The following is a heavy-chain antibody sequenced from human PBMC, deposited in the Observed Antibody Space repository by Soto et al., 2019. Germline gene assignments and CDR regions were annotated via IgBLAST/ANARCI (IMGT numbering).Heavy chain of an antibody. J-gene: IGHJ4*02. CDR2: ISSTTNYI. CDR1: GFTFTRYS. CDR3: ARESEDLTSNFDY. Sequence: PWGSLRLSCSASGFTFTRYSMNWCRQAPGKGLEWVSSISSTTNYIYYGDSMKGRFTISRDNAKNSLYLEMNSLRAEDTAVYYCARESEDLTSNFDYWGQGTLVTVSS. V-gene: IGHV3-21*06.